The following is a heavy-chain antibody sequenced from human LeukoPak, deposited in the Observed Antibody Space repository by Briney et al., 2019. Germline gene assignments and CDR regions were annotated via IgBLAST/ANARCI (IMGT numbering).Heavy chain of an antibody. D-gene: IGHD3-22*01. Sequence: ASVKVSCKASGGTSSSYTISWVRQAPGQGLEWMGRIIPILGIANYAQKFQGRVTITADKSTSTAYMELSSLRSEDTAVYYCARDPLNASSGYPYWGQGTLVTVSS. CDR2: IIPILGIA. V-gene: IGHV1-69*04. CDR3: ARDPLNASSGYPY. J-gene: IGHJ4*02. CDR1: GGTSSSYT.